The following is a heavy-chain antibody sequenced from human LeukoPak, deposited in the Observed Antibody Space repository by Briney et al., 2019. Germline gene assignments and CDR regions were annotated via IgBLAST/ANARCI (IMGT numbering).Heavy chain of an antibody. J-gene: IGHJ4*02. CDR3: ARAILYDFWSGYYKYYFDY. Sequence: PGGSLRLSCAASGFTFSSHWMSRVRQAPGKGLEWVANIKQDGSEKYYVDSVKGRFTISRDNAKNSLYLQMNSLRAEDTAVYYCARAILYDFWSGYYKYYFDYWGQGTLVTVSS. CDR1: GFTFSSHW. D-gene: IGHD3-3*01. CDR2: IKQDGSEK. V-gene: IGHV3-7*03.